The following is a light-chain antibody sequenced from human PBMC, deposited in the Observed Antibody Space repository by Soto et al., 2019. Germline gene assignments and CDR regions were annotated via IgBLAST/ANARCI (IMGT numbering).Light chain of an antibody. CDR1: NSDVGGYNY. CDR2: DVS. Sequence: QSALTQPPSVSGSPGQSVTISCTGTNSDVGGYNYVSWYQQDPGKAPKLMISDVSERPSGVPDRFSGSKSGNTASLTISGLQAEDEADYYCCSYAGRYTWVFGGGTKVTVL. CDR3: CSYAGRYTWV. V-gene: IGLV2-11*01. J-gene: IGLJ3*02.